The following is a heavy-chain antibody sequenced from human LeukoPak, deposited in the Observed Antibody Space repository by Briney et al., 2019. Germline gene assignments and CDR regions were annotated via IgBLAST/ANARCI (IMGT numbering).Heavy chain of an antibody. J-gene: IGHJ4*02. CDR2: IYSDGST. CDR3: ARGGGGGNPFDY. V-gene: IGHV3-53*01. CDR1: GFTVSNNY. D-gene: IGHD4-23*01. Sequence: GGSLRLSCAVSGFTVSNNYMSWVRQAPGKGLAWVSVIYSDGSTYYADSVKGRFTISRDNSKNKLYLQMNSLRAEDTAVYYCARGGGGGNPFDYWGQGTLVTVSS.